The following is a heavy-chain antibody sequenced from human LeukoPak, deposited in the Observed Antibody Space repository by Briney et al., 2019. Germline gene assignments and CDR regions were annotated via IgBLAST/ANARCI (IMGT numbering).Heavy chain of an antibody. CDR1: GFTFSSYS. Sequence: GGSLRLSCAASGFTFSSYSMNWVRQAPGKGLGWVSPISSSSSYIYYADSVKGRFTISRDNAKNSLYLQMNSLRAEDTAVYYCARGAVLDCSSTSCYFGRRYYFDYWGQGTLVTVSS. V-gene: IGHV3-21*01. CDR2: ISSSSSYI. J-gene: IGHJ4*02. D-gene: IGHD2-2*01. CDR3: ARGAVLDCSSTSCYFGRRYYFDY.